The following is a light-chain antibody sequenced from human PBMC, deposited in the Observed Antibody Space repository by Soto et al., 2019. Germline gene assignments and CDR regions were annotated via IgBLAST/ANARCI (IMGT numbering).Light chain of an antibody. Sequence: DIHMTQCPSSLSASFGYRFTIRFRASQSISTYLEWFQQKPGKAPKLLIYGASTLQSGVPSRFSGSGSGTEFTLSISSLQPEDVATYYCLKYTKDAPGTFGQGTKVDIK. CDR2: GAS. V-gene: IGKV1-39*01. J-gene: IGKJ1*01. CDR1: QSISTY. CDR3: LKYTKDAPGT.